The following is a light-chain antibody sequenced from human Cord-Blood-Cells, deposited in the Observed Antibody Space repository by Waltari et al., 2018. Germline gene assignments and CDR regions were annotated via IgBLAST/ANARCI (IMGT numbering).Light chain of an antibody. CDR3: QQLNSYPLT. V-gene: IGKV1-9*01. Sequence: DIQLTQSPSFLSASVGDRVTITCRASQGISSYLAWYQQKPGKAPKHLIYAASTVQSGVPSRFSGSGSGTEFTLTISSLQPEDFATYYCQQLNSYPLTFGGGTKVEIK. CDR2: AAS. J-gene: IGKJ4*01. CDR1: QGISSY.